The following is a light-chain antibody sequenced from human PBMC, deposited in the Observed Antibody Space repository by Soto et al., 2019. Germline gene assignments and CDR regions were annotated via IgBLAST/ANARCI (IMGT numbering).Light chain of an antibody. V-gene: IGKV1-27*01. CDR3: QKYNSAPWT. Sequence: DIQMTQSPSSLSASVGDRVTITCRASQGITNYLAWYQQRPGKVPKLLIYAASTLQSGVPSRFSGTGSGTDFTLTISSLQPEDVATYYCQKYNSAPWTFGQGTKVEIK. J-gene: IGKJ1*01. CDR2: AAS. CDR1: QGITNY.